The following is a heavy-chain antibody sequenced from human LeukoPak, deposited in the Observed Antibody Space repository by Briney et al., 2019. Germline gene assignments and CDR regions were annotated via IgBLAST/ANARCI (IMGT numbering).Heavy chain of an antibody. D-gene: IGHD6-13*01. V-gene: IGHV3-66*01. Sequence: GGSLRLSCTASGFTFSHSAMHWVRQAPGKGLEWVSVIYSGGSTYYADSVKGRFTISRDNSKNTLYLQMNSLRAEDTAVYYCAKGIAAAGTDYYFDYWGQGTLVTVSS. CDR1: GFTFSHSA. CDR2: IYSGGST. CDR3: AKGIAAAGTDYYFDY. J-gene: IGHJ4*02.